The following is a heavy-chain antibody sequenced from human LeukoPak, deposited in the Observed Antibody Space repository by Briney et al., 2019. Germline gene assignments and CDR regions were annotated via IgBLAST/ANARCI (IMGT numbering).Heavy chain of an antibody. CDR3: ARDRVRGYSYGLFDY. D-gene: IGHD5-18*01. CDR2: ISGSGGST. V-gene: IGHV3-23*01. J-gene: IGHJ4*02. CDR1: GFTFSSYA. Sequence: GGSLRLSCAASGFTFSSYAMSWVRQPPGKGLEWVSAISGSGGSTYYADSVKGRFTISRDNSKNTLYLQMNSLRAEDTAVYYCARDRVRGYSYGLFDYWGQGTLVTVSS.